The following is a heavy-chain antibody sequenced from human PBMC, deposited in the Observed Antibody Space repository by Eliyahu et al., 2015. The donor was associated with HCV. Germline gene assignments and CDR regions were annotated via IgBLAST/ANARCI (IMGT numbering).Heavy chain of an antibody. CDR3: ASGGGGIAVAGTGGWFDP. V-gene: IGHV4-59*01. D-gene: IGHD6-19*01. CDR1: GGSITTYY. J-gene: IGHJ5*02. CDR2: SXHYGXT. Sequence: QVQLQESGPGLVKPSETLSLTCTVSGGSITTYYWSGIRQHPGKGLEXIGYSXHYGXTNSNPSLKSRVTISVDTSKNQFSLNLTSVTAADTAVYYCASGGGGIAVAGTGGWFDPWGQGTLVTVSS.